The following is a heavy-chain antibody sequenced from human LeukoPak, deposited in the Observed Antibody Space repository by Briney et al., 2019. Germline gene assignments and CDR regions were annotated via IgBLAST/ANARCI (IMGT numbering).Heavy chain of an antibody. CDR3: ASDKDDYGSGNHWFDP. Sequence: PGGSLRLSCAASGFTFSDYYMSWIRQAPGKGLEWISYISSSGSTIYYADSVKGRFTISRNNAKNSLYLQMNSLRAEDTAVYYCASDKDDYGSGNHWFDPWGQGTLVTVSS. V-gene: IGHV3-11*01. J-gene: IGHJ5*02. CDR1: GFTFSDYY. CDR2: ISSSGSTI. D-gene: IGHD3-10*01.